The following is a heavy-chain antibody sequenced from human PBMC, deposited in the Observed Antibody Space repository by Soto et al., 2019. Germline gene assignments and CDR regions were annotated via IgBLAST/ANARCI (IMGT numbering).Heavy chain of an antibody. CDR3: VRGSTRDY. CDR1: GFTFSNYW. CDR2: INSDGSST. Sequence: GGCLRLSCAASGFTFSNYWMHWVRQAPEKGLVWVSRINSDGSSTTYADSVKGRFTISRDNAKNTLYLQMNSLRDEDTALYYCVRGSTRDYWGQGTLVTVSS. V-gene: IGHV3-74*01. J-gene: IGHJ4*02.